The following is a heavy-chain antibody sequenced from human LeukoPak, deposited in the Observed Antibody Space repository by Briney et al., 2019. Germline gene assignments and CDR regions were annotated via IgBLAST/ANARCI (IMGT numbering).Heavy chain of an antibody. CDR2: IYYSGTT. J-gene: IGHJ6*02. CDR3: AREDPRTKVPEGMDV. CDR1: GGSISHYY. D-gene: IGHD4/OR15-4a*01. Sequence: SETLSLTCTVSGGSISHYYWSWIRQPPGKGLEWIGYIYYSGTTNYNPSLKSRVTISVDTSKNQLSLKLNSVTAADTAVYYCAREDPRTKVPEGMDVWGQGTTVTVSS. V-gene: IGHV4-59*01.